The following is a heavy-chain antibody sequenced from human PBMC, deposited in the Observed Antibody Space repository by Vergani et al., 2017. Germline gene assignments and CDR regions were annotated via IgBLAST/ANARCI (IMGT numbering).Heavy chain of an antibody. CDR1: GYSISSGYY. J-gene: IGHJ4*02. Sequence: QVQLQESGPGLVKPSETLSLTCAVSGYSISSGYYWGWIRQPPGKGLEWIGSIYHSGSTYYNPSLKSRVTISVDTSKNQFSLKLSSVTAADTAVYYCARSAGSILWWWLDYWGQGTLVTVSS. CDR3: ARSAGSILWWWLDY. D-gene: IGHD2-21*01. V-gene: IGHV4-38-2*01. CDR2: IYHSGST.